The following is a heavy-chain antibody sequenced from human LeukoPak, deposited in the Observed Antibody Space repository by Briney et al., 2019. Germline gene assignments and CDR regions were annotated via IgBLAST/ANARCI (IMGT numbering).Heavy chain of an antibody. V-gene: IGHV3-43*01. J-gene: IGHJ6*02. CDR3: AKDTGPDDIVVVPAAMRHYYYYGMDV. CDR2: ISWDGGST. Sequence: GGSLRLSCAASGFTFDDYTMHWVRHAPGKGLEWVSLISWDGGSTYYADSVKGRFTISRDNSKNSLYLQMNSLRTEDTALYYCAKDTGPDDIVVVPAAMRHYYYYGMDVWGQGTTVTVSS. D-gene: IGHD2-2*01. CDR1: GFTFDDYT.